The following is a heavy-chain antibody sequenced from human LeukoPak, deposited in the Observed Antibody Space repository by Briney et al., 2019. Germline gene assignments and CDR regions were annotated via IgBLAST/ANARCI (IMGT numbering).Heavy chain of an antibody. Sequence: GSLRLSCAASGFTFSTYYMSWVRQAPGKGLEWVSGIYGGGNSYYAESVTGRFIISRDNSRNTLHLQMNSLRGEDTAVYYCARELTVGATIDYWGQGTLVTVSS. CDR2: IYGGGNS. D-gene: IGHD1-26*01. V-gene: IGHV3-66*02. CDR1: GFTFSTYY. J-gene: IGHJ4*02. CDR3: ARELTVGATIDY.